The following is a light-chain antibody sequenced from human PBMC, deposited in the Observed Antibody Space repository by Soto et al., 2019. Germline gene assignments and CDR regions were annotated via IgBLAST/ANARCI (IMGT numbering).Light chain of an antibody. J-gene: IGKJ4*01. V-gene: IGKV1-5*03. CDR1: QSISNW. Sequence: DIQMTQSPSTLSASVGDRVTITCRASQSISNWLAWYQQEPGKAPNLLIYKASSLESGVPSRFSGSGSGTEFTLTISSLQTDDFATYYCQQYNTYPLTFGGGTKV. CDR2: KAS. CDR3: QQYNTYPLT.